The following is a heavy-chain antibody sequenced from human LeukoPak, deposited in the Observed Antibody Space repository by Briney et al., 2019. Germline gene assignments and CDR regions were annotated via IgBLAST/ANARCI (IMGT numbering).Heavy chain of an antibody. CDR1: GFTFSSYA. CDR2: ISYDGSNK. Sequence: PGRSLRLSCAASGFTFSSYAMHWVRQAPGKGLEWVAVISYDGSNKYYADSVKGRFTISRDNSKNMLYLQMNSLRAEDTAVYYCARDITSDYWGQGTLVTVSS. J-gene: IGHJ4*02. D-gene: IGHD1-14*01. CDR3: ARDITSDY. V-gene: IGHV3-30-3*01.